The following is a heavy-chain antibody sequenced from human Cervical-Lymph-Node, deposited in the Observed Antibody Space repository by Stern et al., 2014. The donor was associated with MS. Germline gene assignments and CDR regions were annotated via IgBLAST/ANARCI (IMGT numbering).Heavy chain of an antibody. V-gene: IGHV1-69*01. CDR2: IIPIFGTA. Sequence: QVQLMQSGAEVKKPGSSVKVSCKASGGTFSSYAISWVRQAPGQGLEWMGGIIPIFGTANYAQKFQGRVTITADASRRTAYLGLSSLRSEDTAVYYCARGELKEGLVRGMDVWGQGTTVTVSS. J-gene: IGHJ6*01. CDR3: ARGELKEGLVRGMDV. CDR1: GGTFSSYA. D-gene: IGHD1-26*01.